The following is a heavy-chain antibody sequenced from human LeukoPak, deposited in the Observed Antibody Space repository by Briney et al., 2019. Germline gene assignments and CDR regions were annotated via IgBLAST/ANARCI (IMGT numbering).Heavy chain of an antibody. D-gene: IGHD2-15*01. CDR2: ISGHNGNT. V-gene: IGHV1-18*01. CDR3: VRAGDDAVVPHGLLDY. CDR1: GYSFSSYG. J-gene: IGHJ4*02. Sequence: GASVKVSCKASGYSFSSYGISWVRQAPGQGLEWMGWISGHNGNTKSAQRFQGRVTMTADTSTTTVYMELRSLTSDDTAVFYCVRAGDDAVVPHGLLDYWGQGSLVTVSS.